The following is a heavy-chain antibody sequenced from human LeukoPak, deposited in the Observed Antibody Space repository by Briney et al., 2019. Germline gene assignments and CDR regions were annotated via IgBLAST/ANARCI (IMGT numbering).Heavy chain of an antibody. D-gene: IGHD3-10*01. J-gene: IGHJ3*02. CDR3: ASRSGSFSDALDI. Sequence: SETLSLTCTVSGGSIRSYYWGWIRQPPGKGLEWIGYIHYSESTKYNPSLRSRVTMSMDTSKNQFSLKLSSVTAADTAVYYCASRSGSFSDALDIWGPGTLVTVSS. V-gene: IGHV4-59*08. CDR2: IHYSEST. CDR1: GGSIRSYY.